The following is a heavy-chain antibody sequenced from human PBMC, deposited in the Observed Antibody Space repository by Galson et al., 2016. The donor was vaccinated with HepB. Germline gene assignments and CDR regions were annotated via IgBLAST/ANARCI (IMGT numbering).Heavy chain of an antibody. CDR3: AGGGAELESGGAFDI. V-gene: IGHV3-11*01. CDR2: IGSRTTVI. CDR1: GLTFSDSY. J-gene: IGHJ3*02. Sequence: SLRLSCAASGLTFSDSYMSWIRQAPGKGLEWISYIGSRTTVIYYADSVKGRVTISRDNSKKVLYLQMNSLRTEDTAIYYCAGGGAELESGGAFDIWGQGGMVTVSS. D-gene: IGHD1-1*01.